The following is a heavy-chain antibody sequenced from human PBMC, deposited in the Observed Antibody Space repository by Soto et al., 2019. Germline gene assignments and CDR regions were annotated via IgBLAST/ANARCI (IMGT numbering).Heavy chain of an antibody. V-gene: IGHV3-53*02. CDR2: IYSGGST. CDR3: AKFSGRYYFDY. Sequence: EVQLVETGGGLIQPGGSLRLSCAASGFTVSSNYMSWVRQAPGKGLEWVSVIYSGGSTYYADSVKGRFTISRDNSKNTLYLQMNSLKAEDTAVYYCAKFSGRYYFDYWGQGTLVTVSS. CDR1: GFTVSSNY. J-gene: IGHJ4*02. D-gene: IGHD3-10*01.